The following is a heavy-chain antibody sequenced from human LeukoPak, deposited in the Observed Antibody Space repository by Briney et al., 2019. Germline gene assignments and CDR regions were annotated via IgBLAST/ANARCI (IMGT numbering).Heavy chain of an antibody. V-gene: IGHV1-46*01. CDR3: IRGYGSGSYYNPLFDY. CDR1: GYTFTSFH. Sequence: GASVKVSCKASGYTFTSFHMHWVRQAPGQGLEWMGIINPSGGSTSYAQKFQGRVTMTRDMSTSTVYMELSSLRSDDTAVYYCIRGYGSGSYYNPLFDYWGQGTLVTVSS. CDR2: INPSGGST. D-gene: IGHD3-10*01. J-gene: IGHJ4*02.